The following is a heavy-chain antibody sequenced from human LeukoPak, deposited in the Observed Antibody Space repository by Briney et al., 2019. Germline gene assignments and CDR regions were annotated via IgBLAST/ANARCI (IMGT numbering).Heavy chain of an antibody. CDR2: ISSTSTYT. D-gene: IGHD6-19*01. J-gene: IGHJ5*01. Sequence: GGSLRLSCAASGFTFGDYYMSWIRQAPGKGLEWVSYISSTSTYTNYGDSVKGRFTISRDNAKNSLYLQMSSLRAEDTAVYYCAREYRFSGGWYTWFDSWGQGTLVTVSS. V-gene: IGHV3-11*06. CDR1: GFTFGDYY. CDR3: AREYRFSGGWYTWFDS.